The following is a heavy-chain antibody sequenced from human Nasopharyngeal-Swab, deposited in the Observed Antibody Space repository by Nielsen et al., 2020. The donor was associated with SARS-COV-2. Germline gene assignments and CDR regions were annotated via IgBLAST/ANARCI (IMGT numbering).Heavy chain of an antibody. V-gene: IGHV1-69*04. Sequence: SVKVSCKASGDTFNNYVFSWVRQAPGQGLEWMGRIIPMLGIANYAQKFQGRVTITADNSTSTAYMELSSLRSEDAAVYYCASCIVATAYGVSHYYYYAMDVWGQGTTVTVSS. CDR2: IIPMLGIA. CDR1: GDTFNNYV. CDR3: ASCIVATAYGVSHYYYYAMDV. D-gene: IGHD5-12*01. J-gene: IGHJ6*02.